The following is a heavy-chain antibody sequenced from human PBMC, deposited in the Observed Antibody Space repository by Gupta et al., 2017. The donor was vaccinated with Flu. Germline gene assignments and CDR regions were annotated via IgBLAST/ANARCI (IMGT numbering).Heavy chain of an antibody. V-gene: IGHV2-5*02. CDR3: ARRPYGWTFDY. D-gene: IGHD6-19*01. J-gene: IGHJ4*02. CDR2: IYWDDDK. Sequence: QITLKESGPTLVKPTQNLTLTCTFSGFSLSTSGVGVGWIRQPPGKALEWLAIIYWDDDKRYSPSLKSRLTITKDTSKNQVVLTLTNMDPVDTATYYCARRPYGWTFDYWGQGTLVTVSS. CDR1: GFSLSTSGVG.